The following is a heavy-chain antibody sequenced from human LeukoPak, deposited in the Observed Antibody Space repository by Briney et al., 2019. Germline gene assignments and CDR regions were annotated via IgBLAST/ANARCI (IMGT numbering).Heavy chain of an antibody. Sequence: GGSLRLSCAASGFTFSSYAMSWVRQAPGKGLEWVSAISGSGGTTSYADSVKGRFTISRDNSKNTLYLQMNSLRAEDTAIYYCAKDRNDYSNYIDYWGQGTLVTVSS. CDR1: GFTFSSYA. CDR3: AKDRNDYSNYIDY. CDR2: ISGSGGTT. J-gene: IGHJ4*02. V-gene: IGHV3-23*01. D-gene: IGHD4-11*01.